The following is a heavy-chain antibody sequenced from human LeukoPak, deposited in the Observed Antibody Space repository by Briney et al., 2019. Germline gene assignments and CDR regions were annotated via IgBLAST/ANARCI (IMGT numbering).Heavy chain of an antibody. CDR1: GFTLNRYA. CDR3: AKDFHRRDSRSFDI. CDR2: ISGSGGST. Sequence: GGPPRLFCAASGFTLNRYAMSGPRDAPRKGREGGSAISGSGGSTQYPHSVKGRLTISRDNSKNTLYLQMNSPRAEDTAVYYCAKDFHRRDSRSFDIWGQGTMVTVSS. J-gene: IGHJ3*02. V-gene: IGHV3-23*01. D-gene: IGHD3-22*01.